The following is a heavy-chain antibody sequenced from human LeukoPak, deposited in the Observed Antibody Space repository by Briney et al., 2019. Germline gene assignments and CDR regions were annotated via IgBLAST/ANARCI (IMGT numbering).Heavy chain of an antibody. CDR3: ARDHPAEYTNTWYGAFDI. V-gene: IGHV3-11*01. J-gene: IGHJ3*02. CDR2: ISSNGGSP. CDR1: GFTFRDYY. Sequence: GGSVRLSCAACGFTFRDYYMSWFRQAPGKGLEWISKISSNGGSPDYADSLKGRFSISRDNANNSLYLQLHSPRAEDTAVYYCARDHPAEYTNTWYGAFDIWGQGTMVAVSS. D-gene: IGHD6-13*01.